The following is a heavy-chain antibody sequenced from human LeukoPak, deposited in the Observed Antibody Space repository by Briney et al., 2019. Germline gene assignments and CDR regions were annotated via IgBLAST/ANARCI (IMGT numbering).Heavy chain of an antibody. Sequence: GGSLRLSCAASGFTYSNYWMSWVRQAPGKGPEWVANIKQDGSEKYYMDSVKGRFTISRDNAKNSLYLQMNSLRAEDTAVYYCARPPHIAAAGQDWGQGTLVTVSS. V-gene: IGHV3-7*01. CDR2: IKQDGSEK. D-gene: IGHD6-13*01. J-gene: IGHJ4*02. CDR3: ARPPHIAAAGQD. CDR1: GFTYSNYW.